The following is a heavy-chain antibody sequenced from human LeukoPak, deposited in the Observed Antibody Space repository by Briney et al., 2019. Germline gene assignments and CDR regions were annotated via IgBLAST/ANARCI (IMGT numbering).Heavy chain of an antibody. CDR3: ARAVSTRPHYYYYYMDV. D-gene: IGHD2-2*01. V-gene: IGHV1-8*02. CDR2: MNPNSGNT. CDR1: GYTFTGYY. J-gene: IGHJ6*03. Sequence: EASVKVSCKASGYTFTGYYMHWVRQAPGQGLEWMGWMNPNSGNTGYAQKFQGRVTMTRNTSISTAYMELSSLRSEDTAVYYCARAVSTRPHYYYYYMDVWGKGTTVTVSS.